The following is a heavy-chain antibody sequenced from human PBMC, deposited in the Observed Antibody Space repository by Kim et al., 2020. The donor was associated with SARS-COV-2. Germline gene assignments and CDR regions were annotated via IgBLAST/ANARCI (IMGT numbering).Heavy chain of an antibody. D-gene: IGHD3-10*01. CDR3: ARDATIYGSGSNNAFDI. J-gene: IGHJ3*02. CDR1: GGTFSSYA. Sequence: SVKVSCKASGGTFSSYAISWVRQAPGQGLEWMGGIIPIFGTANYAQKFQGRVTITADESTSTAYMELSSLRSEDTAVYYCARDATIYGSGSNNAFDIWGQGTMVTVSS. V-gene: IGHV1-69*13. CDR2: IIPIFGTA.